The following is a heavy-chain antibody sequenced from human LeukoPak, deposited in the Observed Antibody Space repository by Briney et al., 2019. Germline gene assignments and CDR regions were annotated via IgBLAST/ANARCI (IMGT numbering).Heavy chain of an antibody. CDR2: VTTSGGNT. D-gene: IGHD4-23*01. V-gene: IGHV3-23*01. CDR1: GFAFNTYA. Sequence: GGSLRLSCAASGFAFNTYAMHWVRQAPGKGLEWVSTVTTSGGNTYYADSVRGRFTISRDNSKNTLYLQISSLRAEDTAVYYCAKDPVGRFDPWGQGTLVTVSS. J-gene: IGHJ5*02. CDR3: AKDPVGRFDP.